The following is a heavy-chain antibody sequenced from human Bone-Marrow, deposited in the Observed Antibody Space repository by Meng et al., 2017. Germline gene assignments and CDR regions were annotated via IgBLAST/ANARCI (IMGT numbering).Heavy chain of an antibody. CDR1: GGTFSSYA. CDR3: ARTRPAMATILLYYYGMDV. Sequence: SVKVSCKASGGTFSSYAISWVRQAPGQGLEWMGGIIPIFGTANFAQKFQGRVTITTDESTSTAYMELSSLRSEDTAVYYCARTRPAMATILLYYYGMDVWGQGTTVTVSS. J-gene: IGHJ6*02. D-gene: IGHD5-24*01. V-gene: IGHV1-69*05. CDR2: IIPIFGTA.